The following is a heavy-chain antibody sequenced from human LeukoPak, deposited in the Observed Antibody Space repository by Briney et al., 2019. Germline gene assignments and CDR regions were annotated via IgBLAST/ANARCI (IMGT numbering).Heavy chain of an antibody. D-gene: IGHD2/OR15-2a*01. CDR2: IKQDRSEK. Sequence: GGSLRLSCVVSGFTVSSYWLTWVRQAPGKGLEWVGNIKQDRSEKYYLDSVKGRCTISRDNAKNSLYLQMNSLRAEDTGVYYCARGPTRANSSDFWGQGTLVTVSS. CDR1: GFTVSSYW. V-gene: IGHV3-7*04. CDR3: ARGPTRANSSDF. J-gene: IGHJ4*02.